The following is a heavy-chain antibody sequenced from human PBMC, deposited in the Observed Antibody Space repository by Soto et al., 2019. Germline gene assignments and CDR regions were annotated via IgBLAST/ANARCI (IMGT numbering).Heavy chain of an antibody. D-gene: IGHD5-12*01. CDR3: ARARGYSFGLPRNWFDP. CDR1: GYTFTTSY. CDR2: ILPSSGTT. V-gene: IGHV1-46*01. Sequence: QEQLVQSGAEVKEPGASVKISCKAHGYTFTTSYVNWVRQAPGQGLEWMGIILPSSGTTSYAQNLQGRITMTRDTSTSTVYMELSSLRIEDTAVYYCARARGYSFGLPRNWFDPWGQGTRVTVSS. J-gene: IGHJ5*02.